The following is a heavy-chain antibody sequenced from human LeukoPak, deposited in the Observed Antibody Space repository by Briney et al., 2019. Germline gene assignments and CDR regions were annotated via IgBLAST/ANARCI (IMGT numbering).Heavy chain of an antibody. CDR3: ARDQIRYGLDY. CDR1: SGSINNHY. V-gene: IGHV4-59*11. D-gene: IGHD5-18*01. J-gene: IGHJ4*02. CDR2: IYDSWNT. Sequence: PSETLSLTCIVSSGSINNHYWSWIRQPPGKGLEWIGYIYDSWNTNYNPSLKSRVTISIDTSKNQFSLNLTSVTAADTAVYYCARDQIRYGLDYWGQGTLVTVSS.